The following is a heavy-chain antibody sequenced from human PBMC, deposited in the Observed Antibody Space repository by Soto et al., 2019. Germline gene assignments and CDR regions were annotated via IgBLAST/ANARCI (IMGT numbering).Heavy chain of an antibody. Sequence: QLQLQESGPGLGKPSEPLSLTCTVSVGAISSISYYWGWIRQPPGKGLEWIGSIYYSGSTYYNLSLISRVTLSVDTSKLKFYLKLSSVTAADTAVYFCAILPGYCSGDRGRIDYLGQGPLVTVSS. CDR2: IYYSGST. CDR3: AILPGYCSGDRGRIDY. V-gene: IGHV4-39*01. CDR1: VGAISSISYY. D-gene: IGHD2-15*01. J-gene: IGHJ4*02.